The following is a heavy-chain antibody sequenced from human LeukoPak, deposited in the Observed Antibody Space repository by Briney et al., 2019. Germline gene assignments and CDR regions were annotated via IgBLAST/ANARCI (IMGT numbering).Heavy chain of an antibody. Sequence: GGALRLFCAASGFMFSAYGMHWVRQAPGKGLEWVAVISSDGSSKNHADSVKGRFSMSRDNSKNTLYLQMNSLRIEDTAVYYCAKDGDCGGGGCFPNNFNYWGQGTLVTVSS. CDR1: GFMFSAYG. V-gene: IGHV3-30*18. J-gene: IGHJ4*02. D-gene: IGHD2-15*01. CDR3: AKDGDCGGGGCFPNNFNY. CDR2: ISSDGSSK.